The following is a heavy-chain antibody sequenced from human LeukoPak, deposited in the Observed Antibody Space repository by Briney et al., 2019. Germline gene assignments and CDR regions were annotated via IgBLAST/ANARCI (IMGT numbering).Heavy chain of an antibody. V-gene: IGHV4-38-2*02. D-gene: IGHD1-1*01. CDR3: ARASHWNQLHYFDY. CDR1: GYSISSGYY. CDR2: IYHSGST. Sequence: SETLSLTCTVSGYSISSGYYWGWIRQPPGKGLEWIGSIYHSGSTYYNPSLKSRVTISVDTSKNQFSLKLSSVTAADTAVYFCARASHWNQLHYFDYWGQGTLVTVSS. J-gene: IGHJ4*02.